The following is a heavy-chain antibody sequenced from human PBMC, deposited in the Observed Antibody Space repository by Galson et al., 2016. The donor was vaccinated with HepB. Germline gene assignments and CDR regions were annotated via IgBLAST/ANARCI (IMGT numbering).Heavy chain of an antibody. CDR1: HDSISNYY. Sequence: ETLSLTCTVSHDSISNYYWSWIRQPPGKGLEWIGYIHYSGSTNYSPSLKSRISISVDTSKNQFSLKLSSVSAADTAVYYCARGAPFLEWLLAGTYTYAMDVGGQGTTVTVSS. V-gene: IGHV4-59*01. CDR3: ARGAPFLEWLLAGTYTYAMDV. D-gene: IGHD3-3*01. J-gene: IGHJ6*02. CDR2: IHYSGST.